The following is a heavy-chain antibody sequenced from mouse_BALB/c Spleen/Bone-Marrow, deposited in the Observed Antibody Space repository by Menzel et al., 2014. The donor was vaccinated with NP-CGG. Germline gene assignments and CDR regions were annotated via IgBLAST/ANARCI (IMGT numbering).Heavy chain of an antibody. CDR3: TRILDY. CDR2: ISPRSGST. Sequence: LQQSGSELVRPGASVKLSCKASGYIFANYWMHWVKQRHGQGLVWIGNISPRSGSTNYDGKFKSKATLTVDTSSATAYMYLNSLTSEDSAVYYCTRILDYWGQGTILTVSS. V-gene: IGHV1S22*01. J-gene: IGHJ2*01. CDR1: GYIFANYW.